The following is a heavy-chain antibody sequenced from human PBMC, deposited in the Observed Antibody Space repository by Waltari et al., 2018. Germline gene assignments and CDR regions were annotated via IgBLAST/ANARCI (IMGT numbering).Heavy chain of an antibody. D-gene: IGHD6-19*01. Sequence: QVQLVQSGAEVKKPGSSVKVSCKASGGTFSSYAISWVRQAPGQGLEWMGGIIPICGRANYAQKFQGRVTSTADESTSTAYRELSSLRSEDTAVYYCARERGIAVGGKDAFDIWGQGTMVTVSS. CDR3: ARERGIAVGGKDAFDI. J-gene: IGHJ3*02. V-gene: IGHV1-69*13. CDR1: GGTFSSYA. CDR2: IIPICGRA.